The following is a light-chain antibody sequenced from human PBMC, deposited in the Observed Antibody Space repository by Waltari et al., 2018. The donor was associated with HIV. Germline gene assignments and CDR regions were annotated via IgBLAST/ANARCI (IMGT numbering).Light chain of an antibody. J-gene: IGLJ2*01. CDR2: EDN. CDR3: QSYDTTTPVV. V-gene: IGLV6-57*01. Sequence: NFMLTQPHSVSESPGKTVSISCTRSSGSIASRSVQWYQQRPGSSPTAVIFEDNQRPSGVPERFSGSIDSSSNSASLTISGLKTEDEADYYCQSYDTTTPVVFGGGTRLTVL. CDR1: SGSIASRS.